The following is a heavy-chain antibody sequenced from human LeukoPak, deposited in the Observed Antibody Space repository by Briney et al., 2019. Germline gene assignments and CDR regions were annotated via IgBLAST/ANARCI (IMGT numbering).Heavy chain of an antibody. V-gene: IGHV3-21*04. J-gene: IGHJ4*02. Sequence: GGSLRLSCAASGFTFSSYSMNWVRQAPGKGLEWVSSISSSSSYIYYADSVKGRFTISRDNSKNTLYLQMNSLRAEDTAVYYCAKRGHDYGDYYFDYWGQGTLVTVSS. D-gene: IGHD4-17*01. CDR1: GFTFSSYS. CDR3: AKRGHDYGDYYFDY. CDR2: ISSSSSYI.